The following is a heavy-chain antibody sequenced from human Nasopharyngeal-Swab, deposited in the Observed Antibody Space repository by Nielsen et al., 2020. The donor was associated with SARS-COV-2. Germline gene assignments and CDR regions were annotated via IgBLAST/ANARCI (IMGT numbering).Heavy chain of an antibody. V-gene: IGHV1-69*10. D-gene: IGHD5-24*01. CDR3: ARGGWLRRDYYYVYYYMDV. CDR1: RGTFSSYG. Sequence: SSVTVSCKTARGTFSSYGISWVRQAPGEGLEWMGGINPVLPIKRYAQKFRDRVTITADTSTSTAYMELSSLRSEDTATYYCARGGWLRRDYYYVYYYMDVWGKGTTVTVSS. J-gene: IGHJ6*03. CDR2: INPVLPIK.